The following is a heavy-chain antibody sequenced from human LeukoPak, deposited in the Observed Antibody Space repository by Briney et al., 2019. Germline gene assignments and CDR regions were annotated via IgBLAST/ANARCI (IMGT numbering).Heavy chain of an antibody. D-gene: IGHD2-15*01. CDR3: ARAGAGYCSGGSCDDAFDI. Sequence: SGTLSLTCTVSGGSISSYYWSWIRQPPGKGLEWIGYIYYSGSTNYNPSLKSRVTISVDTSKNQFSLKLSSVTAADTAVYYCARAGAGYCSGGSCDDAFDIWGQGTMVTVSS. J-gene: IGHJ3*02. V-gene: IGHV4-59*01. CDR2: IYYSGST. CDR1: GGSISSYY.